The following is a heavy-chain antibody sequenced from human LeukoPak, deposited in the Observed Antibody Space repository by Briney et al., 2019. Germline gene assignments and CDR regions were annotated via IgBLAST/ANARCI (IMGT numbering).Heavy chain of an antibody. CDR2: MNPNSGNT. CDR3: AARGIGYDSSGYEMENDY. J-gene: IGHJ4*02. CDR1: GYTFTSYD. D-gene: IGHD3-22*01. Sequence: ASVKVSCKASGYTFTSYDINWVRQATGQGLEWMGWMNPNSGNTGYAQKFQGRVTITRNTSISTAYMELSSLRSEDTAVYYCAARGIGYDSSGYEMENDYWGQGTLVTVSS. V-gene: IGHV1-8*03.